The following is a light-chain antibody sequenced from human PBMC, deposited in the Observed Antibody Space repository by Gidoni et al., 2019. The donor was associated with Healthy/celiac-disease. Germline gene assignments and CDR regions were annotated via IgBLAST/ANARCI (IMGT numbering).Light chain of an antibody. Sequence: EIVLTQSPATLSLSPGERATLSCRASQSVSSYLAWYQQKPGQAPRLLIYDASNRATGIPARLSGSVSGTDFTLTISSLEPEDFAVYYCQQRSNWPPSFGGGTKVEIK. CDR1: QSVSSY. CDR3: QQRSNWPPS. V-gene: IGKV3-11*01. CDR2: DAS. J-gene: IGKJ4*01.